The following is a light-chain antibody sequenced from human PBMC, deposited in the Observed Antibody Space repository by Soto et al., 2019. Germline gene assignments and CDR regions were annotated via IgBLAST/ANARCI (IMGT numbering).Light chain of an antibody. CDR2: AAS. CDR1: QSISSH. CDR3: QHRYGTPFS. J-gene: IGKJ3*01. V-gene: IGKV1-39*01. Sequence: DIQMTQSPSSLSASVGDRVTITCRASQSISSHLNWYQHKPGQAPKLLIYAASSLQSGVPSRFSGSGSGTEFTLTISSLHPEDSATYYCQHRYGTPFSFGPGTKADI.